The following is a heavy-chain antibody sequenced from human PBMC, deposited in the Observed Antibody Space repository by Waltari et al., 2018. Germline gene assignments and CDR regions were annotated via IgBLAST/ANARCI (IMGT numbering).Heavy chain of an antibody. CDR3: ARLSLGYCSGGSCYYFDY. V-gene: IGHV4-59*01. CDR2: IYYSGST. Sequence: QVQLQESGPGLVKPSETLSLTCTVSGGSISSSYWSWSRQPPGKGLEWIGYIYYSGSTNYNPSLKSRVTISVDTSKNQFSLKLSSVTAADTAVYYCARLSLGYCSGGSCYYFDYWGQGTLVTVSS. CDR1: GGSISSSY. D-gene: IGHD2-15*01. J-gene: IGHJ4*02.